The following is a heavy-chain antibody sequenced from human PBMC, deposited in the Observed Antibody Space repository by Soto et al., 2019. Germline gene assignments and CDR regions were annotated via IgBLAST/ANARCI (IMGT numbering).Heavy chain of an antibody. Sequence: QVQLQESGPGLVKPSQTLSLTCTVSGGSISSGGYYWSWIRQHPGKGLEWIGYIYHSGTTYYNPSLKSRGPVSVDTSKTQYSLKLSSGTAAAAAVYYWAGVRGTQLLGWFDPWGQGTLVTVSS. CDR1: GGSISSGGYY. CDR3: AGVRGTQLLGWFDP. J-gene: IGHJ5*02. CDR2: IYHSGTT. D-gene: IGHD2-2*01. V-gene: IGHV4-31*03.